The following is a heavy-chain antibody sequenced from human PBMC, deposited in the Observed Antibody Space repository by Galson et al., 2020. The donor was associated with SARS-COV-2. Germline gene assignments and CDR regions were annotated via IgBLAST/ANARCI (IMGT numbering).Heavy chain of an antibody. D-gene: IGHD1-26*01. CDR2: ISYDGST. CDR1: IGSMTSHY. CDR3: AKLAEGRRSSEGY. Sequence: ETSETLSLTCAVSIGSMTSHYWSWIRQAPGKGLEWIGYISYDGSTTYNPSLKSRVTISIDTSKNQFSLRLTSVTAADTALYYCAKLAEGRRSSEGYWGQGTRVTVSS. V-gene: IGHV4-59*08. J-gene: IGHJ4*02.